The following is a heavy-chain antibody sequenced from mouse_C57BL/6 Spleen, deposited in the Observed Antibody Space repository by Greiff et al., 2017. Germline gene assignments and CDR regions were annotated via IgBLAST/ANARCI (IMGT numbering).Heavy chain of an antibody. Sequence: QVQLKQSGAELVKPGASVTVSCTASGYTFTSYCMHWVQQRPGQGLEWIGRIHPSDSNTNYTPKFKGKATLTVDKSSSTAYMQLSSLTSEDTAVYYCAMGGYDEDYWGQGTTLTVSS. V-gene: IGHV1-74*01. D-gene: IGHD2-2*01. CDR2: IHPSDSNT. CDR1: GYTFTSYC. J-gene: IGHJ2*01. CDR3: AMGGYDEDY.